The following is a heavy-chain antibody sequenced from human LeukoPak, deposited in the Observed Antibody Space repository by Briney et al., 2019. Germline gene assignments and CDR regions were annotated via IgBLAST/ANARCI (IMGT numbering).Heavy chain of an antibody. V-gene: IGHV1-8*01. CDR1: GYTFTSYD. CDR3: ARGAFLQQYRRDFDP. D-gene: IGHD6-6*01. Sequence: ASVKVSCKASGYTFTSYDINWVRQATGQGLEWMGWMNPNNNNVGYAQKFQGRVTMTRDTSISTAYMELGSLTSEDTAVYYCARGAFLQQYRRDFDPWGQGTLVTVSS. J-gene: IGHJ5*02. CDR2: MNPNNNNV.